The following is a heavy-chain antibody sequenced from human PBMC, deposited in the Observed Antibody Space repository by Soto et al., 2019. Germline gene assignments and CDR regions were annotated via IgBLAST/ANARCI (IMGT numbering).Heavy chain of an antibody. D-gene: IGHD5-12*01. CDR1: GGSISSYY. CDR3: ARQGDIVATAAFDY. Sequence: SETLSLTCTVSGGSISSYYWSWIRQPPGKGLEWIGYIFYSGSTNYNPSLKSRVTISVDTSKNQFSLKLSSVTAADTAVYYCARQGDIVATAAFDYWGQGTLVTVSS. J-gene: IGHJ4*02. V-gene: IGHV4-59*08. CDR2: IFYSGST.